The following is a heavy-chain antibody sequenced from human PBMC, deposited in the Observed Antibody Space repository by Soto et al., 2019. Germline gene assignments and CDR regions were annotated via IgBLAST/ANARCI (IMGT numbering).Heavy chain of an antibody. Sequence: PGGSLRLSCAASGFTFSSYAMHWVRQAPGKGLEWVAVISYDGSNKYYADSVKGRFTISRDNAKNSVCLQMNSLRAEDTAVYYCSRGPSQGAFSIWGQGTMVTVSS. J-gene: IGHJ3*02. V-gene: IGHV3-30-3*01. CDR3: SRGPSQGAFSI. CDR2: ISYDGSNK. CDR1: GFTFSSYA.